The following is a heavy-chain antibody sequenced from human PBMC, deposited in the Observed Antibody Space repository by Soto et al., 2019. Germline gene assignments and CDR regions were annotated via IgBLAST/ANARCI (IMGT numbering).Heavy chain of an antibody. CDR2: TFYRSKWSY. CDR3: ARSRDSLFDY. D-gene: IGHD2-21*02. J-gene: IGHJ4*02. V-gene: IGHV6-1*01. Sequence: PSQTLSLTCAISGDSVSSNRVVWNWVRQSPSRGLEWLGRTFYRSKWSYDYGVSVQSRITITPDTSKNQFSLQLHSVTPEDTAIYYCARSRDSLFDYWGQGSLVTVSS. CDR1: GDSVSSNRVV.